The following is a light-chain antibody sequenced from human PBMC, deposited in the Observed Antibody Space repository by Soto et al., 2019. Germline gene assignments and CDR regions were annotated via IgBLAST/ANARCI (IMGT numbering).Light chain of an antibody. J-gene: IGLJ3*02. Sequence: QSVLTQSPSASASPGASVKLTCTLSSGHSSYAIAWHQQQPEKGPRYLMKLNSDGSHSKGDGIPDRFSGSSSGAVRYLTISSLQSEDEADYYCQTWGTGIQVFGGGTKLTVL. CDR1: SGHSSYA. CDR2: LNSDGSH. V-gene: IGLV4-69*01. CDR3: QTWGTGIQV.